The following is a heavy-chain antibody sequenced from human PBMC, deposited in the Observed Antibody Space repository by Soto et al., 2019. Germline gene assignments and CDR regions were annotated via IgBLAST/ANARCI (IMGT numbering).Heavy chain of an antibody. CDR2: INHSGST. CDR3: AREGHCSSTGCPGDY. V-gene: IGHV4-34*01. J-gene: IGHJ4*02. D-gene: IGHD2-2*01. Sequence: QVQLQQWGAGLLKPSETLSLTCAVYGGSFSGYYWSWIRQPPGKVLEWIGEINHSGSTNYNPSLKSRVTISVDTSKNQFSLNLSSVTAAHTAVYYCAREGHCSSTGCPGDYWGQGTLLTVSS. CDR1: GGSFSGYY.